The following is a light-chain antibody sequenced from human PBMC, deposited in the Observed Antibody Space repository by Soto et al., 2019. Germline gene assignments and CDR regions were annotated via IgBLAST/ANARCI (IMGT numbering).Light chain of an antibody. CDR1: SSNIGAGYD. Sequence: QSVLTQPPSVSGAPGQRVAISCTGSSSNIGAGYDVHWYQQLPGTAPELLIYGNNNRPSGVPDRFSASKSGTSASLAITGLQTEDEADYYCQSFDSTLSVLVFGGGTKVTVL. V-gene: IGLV1-40*01. CDR3: QSFDSTLSVLV. CDR2: GNN. J-gene: IGLJ3*02.